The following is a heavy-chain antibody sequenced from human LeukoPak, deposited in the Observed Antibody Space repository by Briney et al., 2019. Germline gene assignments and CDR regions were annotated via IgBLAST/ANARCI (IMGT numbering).Heavy chain of an antibody. Sequence: LAGGSLRLSCAASGFTFSSYAMSWVRQAPGKGLEWVSAISGSGGSTYYADSVKGRFTISRDNSKNTLYLQMNSLRAEDTAVYYCAKGLLRAPWVVATPGFDYWGQGTLVTVSS. CDR3: AKGLLRAPWVVATPGFDY. J-gene: IGHJ4*02. CDR1: GFTFSSYA. D-gene: IGHD5-12*01. V-gene: IGHV3-23*01. CDR2: ISGSGGST.